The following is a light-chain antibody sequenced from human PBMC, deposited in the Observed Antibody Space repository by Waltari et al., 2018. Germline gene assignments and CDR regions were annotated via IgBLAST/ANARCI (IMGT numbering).Light chain of an antibody. Sequence: DIQMTQSPSSVSASVGDRINITCRASQDIGNWLALYQQKPGTAPKLLIYAASRLQRGVPARFSGSGFGTDFTLTIVSLQPEDFATSFCQQANTFPPGVTFGGGTKVEI. CDR3: QQANTFPPGVT. J-gene: IGKJ4*01. CDR2: AAS. CDR1: QDIGNW. V-gene: IGKV1D-12*01.